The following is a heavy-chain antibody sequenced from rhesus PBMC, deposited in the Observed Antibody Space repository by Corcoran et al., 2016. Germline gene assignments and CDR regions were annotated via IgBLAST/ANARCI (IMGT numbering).Heavy chain of an antibody. CDR2: IYGGSGST. Sequence: VQLQESGPGVVKPSETLSLTCAVSGGYIRGYSPWSWIRPPPGKGLEWIGYIYGGSGSTSYNPSLKNRVTISKDTSKNQFSLKLSSVTAADTAVYYCAREERNFFDYWGQGVLVTVSS. CDR1: GGYIRGYSP. J-gene: IGHJ4*01. CDR3: AREERNFFDY. V-gene: IGHV4S7*01. D-gene: IGHD1-32*01.